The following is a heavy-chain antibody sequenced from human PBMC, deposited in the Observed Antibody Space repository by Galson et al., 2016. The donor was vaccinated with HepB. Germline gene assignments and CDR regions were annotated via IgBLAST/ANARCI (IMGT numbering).Heavy chain of an antibody. CDR1: GFTFSTSN. CDR3: VRELAARY. CDR2: ISSTSDRV. J-gene: IGHJ4*02. V-gene: IGHV3-48*01. D-gene: IGHD6-6*01. Sequence: SLRLSCAASGFTFSTSNMNWVRQAPGKGLQWVSYISSTSDRVHDADSVRGRFTISRDNARNSLYLQMNSLRPEDTAVYYCVRELAARYWGQGTLVTVSS.